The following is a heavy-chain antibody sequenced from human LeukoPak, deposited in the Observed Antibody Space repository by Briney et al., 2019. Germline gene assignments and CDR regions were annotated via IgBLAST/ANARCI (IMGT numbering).Heavy chain of an antibody. V-gene: IGHV3-11*01. CDR2: ISSSGSTI. CDR1: GFTFSDYY. J-gene: IGHJ4*02. CDR3: ARVNRVTAIQELDY. Sequence: GGSLRLSCAASGFTFSDYYMTWIRQAPRKGLDWVSCISSSGSTIFYADSVKRRFTISRDNAKSSLFLQMNSLRAEDTAVYYCARVNRVTAIQELDYWGEGTLVTVSS. D-gene: IGHD2-21*02.